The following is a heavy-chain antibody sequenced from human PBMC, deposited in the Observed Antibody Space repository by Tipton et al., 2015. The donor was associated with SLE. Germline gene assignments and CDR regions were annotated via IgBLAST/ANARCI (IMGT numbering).Heavy chain of an antibody. V-gene: IGHV4-38-2*02. Sequence: TLSLTCTVSGYSISSGYSWWVWIRQPPGKGLEWIGSSYHSGSTYDNASLKSRVTISIDTPKNQFSLKLRSVTAADTAVYYCARSDGLGSHFDHWGRGTLVTVSS. CDR3: ARSDGLGSHFDH. J-gene: IGHJ4*02. D-gene: IGHD6-19*01. CDR2: SYHSGST. CDR1: GYSISSGYS.